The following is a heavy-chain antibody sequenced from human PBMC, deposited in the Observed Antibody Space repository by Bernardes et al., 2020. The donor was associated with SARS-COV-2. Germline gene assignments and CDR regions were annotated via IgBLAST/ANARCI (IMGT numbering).Heavy chain of an antibody. CDR2: IYYSGST. V-gene: IGHV4-39*01. CDR1: GGSISSSSYY. J-gene: IGHJ6*02. D-gene: IGHD4-17*01. CDR3: ARNYGDYVSYYYGMDV. Sequence: SETLSLTCTVSGGSISSSSYYWDWIRQPPGKGLEWIGSIYYSGSTYYNPSLKSRVTISVDTSKNQFSLKLSSVTAADTAVYYCARNYGDYVSYYYGMDVWGQGTTVTVSS.